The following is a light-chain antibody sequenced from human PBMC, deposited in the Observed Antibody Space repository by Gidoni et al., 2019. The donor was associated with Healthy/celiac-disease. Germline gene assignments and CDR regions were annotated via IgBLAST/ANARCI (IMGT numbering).Light chain of an antibody. CDR1: QSVSSSY. CDR3: QQYGSSPYT. CDR2: GAS. J-gene: IGKJ2*01. V-gene: IGKV3-20*01. Sequence: EIVLSQTPGTLSLSPGTRATLSCRASQSVSSSYLAWYQQKPCQAPRLLIYGASSRATGIPDRFSGIGSGTDFTLTISRLEPEDFSVYYCQQYGSSPYTFGQGTKLEIK.